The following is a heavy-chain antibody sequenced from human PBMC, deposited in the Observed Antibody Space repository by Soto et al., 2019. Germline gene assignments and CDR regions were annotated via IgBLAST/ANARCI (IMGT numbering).Heavy chain of an antibody. D-gene: IGHD2-2*01. CDR3: ARGRTTCCRLVEDYHYHGMDV. Sequence: GASVKVSCKDSGGTFSSYGFSWVRQAPGQGLEWMGGIIPFSGTPNYAQKFQDRVTITADKSTSTVHMELRSLTSDDTAVYFCARGRTTCCRLVEDYHYHGMDVWGQGTKVTVSS. J-gene: IGHJ6*02. V-gene: IGHV1-69*06. CDR1: GGTFSSYG. CDR2: IIPFSGTP.